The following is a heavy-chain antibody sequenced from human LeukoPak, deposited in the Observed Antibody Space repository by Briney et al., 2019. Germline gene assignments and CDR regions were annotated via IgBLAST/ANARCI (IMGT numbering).Heavy chain of an antibody. Sequence: TSETLSLTCTVSGGSISSSSYYWGWIRQPPGKGLEWIGSIYYSVSTYYNASLKSRVTISVDTSKIQFSLKLSSVTAADTAVYYCARQGGYSYGWGQGTLVTVSS. CDR2: IYYSVST. V-gene: IGHV4-39*01. CDR1: GGSISSSSYY. D-gene: IGHD5-18*01. J-gene: IGHJ4*02. CDR3: ARQGGYSYG.